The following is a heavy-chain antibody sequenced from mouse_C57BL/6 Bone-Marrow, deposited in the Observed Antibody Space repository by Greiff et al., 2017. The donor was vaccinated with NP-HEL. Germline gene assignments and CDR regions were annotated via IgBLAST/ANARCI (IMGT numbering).Heavy chain of an antibody. J-gene: IGHJ4*01. D-gene: IGHD1-1*01. CDR3: ERSGRRFFYAMDY. CDR2: INPSNGGT. CDR1: GYTFTSYW. V-gene: IGHV1-53*01. Sequence: VQLQQPGTELVKPGASVKLSCKASGYTFTSYWMHWVKQRPGQGLEWIGNINPSNGGTNYNEKFKSKATLTVAKAYSTAYMQLSRLTAEDSAVYYGERSGRRFFYAMDYWGQGTAVTVSS.